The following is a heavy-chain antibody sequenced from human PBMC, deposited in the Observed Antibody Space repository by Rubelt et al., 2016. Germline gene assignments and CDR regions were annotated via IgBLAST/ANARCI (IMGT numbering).Heavy chain of an antibody. J-gene: IGHJ4*02. V-gene: IGHV3-30*07. CDR2: ISYDGSNK. Sequence: VAVISYDGSNKYYADSVKGRFTISRDNSKNTLYLQMNSLRAEDTAVYYCAKLHGYSYGYVAYWGQGTLVTVSS. D-gene: IGHD5-18*01. CDR3: AKLHGYSYGYVAY.